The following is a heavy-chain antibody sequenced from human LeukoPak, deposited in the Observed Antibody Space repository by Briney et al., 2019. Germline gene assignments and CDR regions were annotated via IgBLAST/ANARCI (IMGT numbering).Heavy chain of an antibody. Sequence: ASVKVSCKASGYTFSDYFMHWVRQAPGQGLEWMGWINPNSGNTGYAQKFQGRVTITRNTSISTAYMELSSLRSEDTAVYYCAREGDSSSPHLTPSAFDIWGQGTMVTVSS. CDR1: GYTFSDYF. V-gene: IGHV1-8*03. CDR3: AREGDSSSPHLTPSAFDI. J-gene: IGHJ3*02. D-gene: IGHD6-6*01. CDR2: INPNSGNT.